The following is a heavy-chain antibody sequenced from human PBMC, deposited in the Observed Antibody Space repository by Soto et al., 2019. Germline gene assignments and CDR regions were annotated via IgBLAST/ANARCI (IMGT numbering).Heavy chain of an antibody. Sequence: QVQLVESGGGVVQPGRSLRLSCATSGFTFSSYGMHWVRQAPGKGLAWVAVIWYDGSNKYYADSVKGRFTISRDNSKNTLYLQINSLRAEDTAVYYCARALGYCSGGSCPTAMGAFDIWGQGTMVTVSS. J-gene: IGHJ3*02. CDR1: GFTFSSYG. V-gene: IGHV3-33*01. D-gene: IGHD2-15*01. CDR3: ARALGYCSGGSCPTAMGAFDI. CDR2: IWYDGSNK.